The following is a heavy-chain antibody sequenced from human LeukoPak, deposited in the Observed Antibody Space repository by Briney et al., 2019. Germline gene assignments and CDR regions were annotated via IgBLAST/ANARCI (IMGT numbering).Heavy chain of an antibody. CDR3: ARTADYCSSTSCLEDYYYMDV. D-gene: IGHD2-2*01. Sequence: ASVKVSCKASGYTSTGYYMHWVRQAPGQGLEWMGWINPNSGGTNYAQKFQGRVTMTRDTSISTAYMELSRLRSDDTAVYYCARTADYCSSTSCLEDYYYMDVWGKGTTVTISS. J-gene: IGHJ6*03. CDR2: INPNSGGT. V-gene: IGHV1-2*02. CDR1: GYTSTGYY.